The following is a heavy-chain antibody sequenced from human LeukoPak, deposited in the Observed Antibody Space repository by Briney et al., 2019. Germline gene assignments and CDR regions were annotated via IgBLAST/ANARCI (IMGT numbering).Heavy chain of an antibody. CDR1: GGSVSSGSYY. D-gene: IGHD3-3*01. CDR3: ARGGTIFRDY. V-gene: IGHV4-61*01. J-gene: IGHJ4*02. Sequence: SETLSLTCTVSGGSVSSGSYYWSWIRQPPGKGLEWIGYIYYSGSTNYNPSLKSRVTISVDTSKNQFSLKLSSVTAADTAVYYCARGGTIFRDYWGQGNLVTVSS. CDR2: IYYSGST.